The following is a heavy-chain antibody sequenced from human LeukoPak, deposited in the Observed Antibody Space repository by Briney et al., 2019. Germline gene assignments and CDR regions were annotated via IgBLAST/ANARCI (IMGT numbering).Heavy chain of an antibody. CDR3: ARAAKEGYCSSTSCYGDP. Sequence: SGTLSLTCAVSGGSISSSNWWSWVRQPPGKGLEWIGEIYHSGSTNYNPSLKSRVTISVDKSKNQFSLKLSSVTAADTAVYYCARAAKEGYCSSTSCYGDPWGQGTLVTVSS. D-gene: IGHD2-2*01. V-gene: IGHV4-4*02. J-gene: IGHJ5*02. CDR1: GGSISSSNW. CDR2: IYHSGST.